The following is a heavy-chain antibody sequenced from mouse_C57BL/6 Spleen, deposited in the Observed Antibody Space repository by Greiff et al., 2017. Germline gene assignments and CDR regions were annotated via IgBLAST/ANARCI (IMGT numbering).Heavy chain of an antibody. CDR3: ARARDGGGWYFDV. Sequence: QVQLKQPGAELVKPGASVKLSCKASGYTFTSYWMHWVKQRPGRGLEWIGRIDPNSGGTKYNEQFKSKATLTVDKPASTAYMQLSSLTSEDSAVYYWARARDGGGWYFDVWGTGTTVTVSS. D-gene: IGHD3-3*01. V-gene: IGHV1-72*01. CDR1: GYTFTSYW. J-gene: IGHJ1*03. CDR2: IDPNSGGT.